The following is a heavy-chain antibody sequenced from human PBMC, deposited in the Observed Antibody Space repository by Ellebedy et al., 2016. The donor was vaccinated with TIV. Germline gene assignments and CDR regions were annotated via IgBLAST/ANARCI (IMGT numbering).Heavy chain of an antibody. D-gene: IGHD6-19*01. V-gene: IGHV3-7*02. CDR3: ATRAVPGAREHSYYFDH. J-gene: IGHJ4*02. CDR1: GFTFGRHW. CDR2: IKEDGSEK. Sequence: GESLKISCAASGFTFGRHWMSWVRQAPGKGLEWVANIKEDGSEKYYVDSVKGRFTISRDNAKDSLYLQMNNLRAEDTAVYYCATRAVPGAREHSYYFDHWGQGTLVTASS.